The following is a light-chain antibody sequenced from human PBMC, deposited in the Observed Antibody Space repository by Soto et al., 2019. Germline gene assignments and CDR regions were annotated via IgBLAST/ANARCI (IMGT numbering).Light chain of an antibody. CDR3: QVWDDSSDHVYV. CDR2: NDS. V-gene: IGLV3-21*02. CDR1: NIGRKG. J-gene: IGLJ1*01. Sequence: SYELAQPPSVSVAPGQTARITCGGNNIGRKGVHWYQQRPGQAPVLVVYNDSDRPSGIPDRLSGSNSGNTATLTISRVEAGDEADYYCQVWDDSSDHVYVFGTGTKVTAL.